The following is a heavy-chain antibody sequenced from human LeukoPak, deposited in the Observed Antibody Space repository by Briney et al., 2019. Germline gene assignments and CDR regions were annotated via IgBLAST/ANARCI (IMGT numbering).Heavy chain of an antibody. CDR2: IKQDGSEK. V-gene: IGHV3-7*04. CDR1: GFTVVRDR. Sequence: GGSLRLAWAAAGFTVVRDRMSCVRQAPGKGLEWVANIKQDGSEKYYVDSVKGRFTISRDNAKNSLYLQMNSLRAEDTAVYYWARGLQQRREFVIWGRGTMVTVSS. CDR3: ARGLQQRREFVI. J-gene: IGHJ3*02. D-gene: IGHD6-25*01.